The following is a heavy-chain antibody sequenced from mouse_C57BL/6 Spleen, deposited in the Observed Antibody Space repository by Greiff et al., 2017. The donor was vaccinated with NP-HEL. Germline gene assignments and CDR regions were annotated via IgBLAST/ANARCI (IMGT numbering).Heavy chain of an antibody. D-gene: IGHD1-1*01. V-gene: IGHV5-4*01. CDR2: ISDGGSYT. Sequence: EVQGVESGGGLVKPGGSLKLSCAASGFTFSSYAMSWVRQTPEKRLEWVATISDGGSYTYYPDNVKGRFTISRDNAKNNLYLQMSHLKSEDTAMYYCARDLGYYGSSYVGAMDYWGQGTSVTVSS. J-gene: IGHJ4*01. CDR1: GFTFSSYA. CDR3: ARDLGYYGSSYVGAMDY.